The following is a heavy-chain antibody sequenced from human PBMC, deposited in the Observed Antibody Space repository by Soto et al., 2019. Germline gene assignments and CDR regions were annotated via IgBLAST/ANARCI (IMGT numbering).Heavy chain of an antibody. CDR2: IYSGGST. CDR3: AVNYLDAFDI. Sequence: HPGGSLRLSCAASGFTVSSDYMSWVRQAPGKGLEWVSGIYSGGSTYYADSVKGRFTISRHNSKNTLYLQMNSLRAEDTAVYYCAVNYLDAFDIWGQGTMVTVSS. J-gene: IGHJ3*02. CDR1: GFTVSSDY. V-gene: IGHV3-53*04. D-gene: IGHD4-4*01.